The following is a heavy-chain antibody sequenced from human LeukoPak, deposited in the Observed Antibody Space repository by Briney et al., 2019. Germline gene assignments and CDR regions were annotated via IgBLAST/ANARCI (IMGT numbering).Heavy chain of an antibody. J-gene: IGHJ6*02. D-gene: IGHD3-16*01. CDR2: INHSGNT. V-gene: IGHV4-34*01. Sequence: SETLSLTCAVYGGSFSGYYWNWIRQPPGKGLEWIGEINHSGNTNYDPSLKSRVTISVDTSKNQFFLKLSSVTAADTAVYYCARHKPGTYYYGMDVWGQGTTVTVSS. CDR1: GGSFSGYY. CDR3: ARHKPGTYYYGMDV.